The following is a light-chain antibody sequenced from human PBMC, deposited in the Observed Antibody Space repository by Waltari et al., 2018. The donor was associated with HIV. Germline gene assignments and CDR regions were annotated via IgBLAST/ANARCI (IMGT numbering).Light chain of an antibody. CDR2: YNS. CDR1: NIGTKS. V-gene: IGLV3-21*04. Sequence: SYVLTQPPSVSVAPGKTARITCGGNNIGTKSLHWDHKKPGQAPVLVIYYNSDRPSGIPERFSGSNSGNSATLTIIRVEAGDEADYYCQVWDPSGDHLIFGGGTKLTVL. CDR3: QVWDPSGDHLI. J-gene: IGLJ2*01.